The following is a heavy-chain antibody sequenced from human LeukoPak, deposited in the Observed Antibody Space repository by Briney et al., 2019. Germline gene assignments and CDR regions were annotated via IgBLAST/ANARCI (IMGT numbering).Heavy chain of an antibody. CDR1: GFTFSSYE. V-gene: IGHV3-48*03. D-gene: IGHD4-17*01. CDR3: ARDSPSPTGC. CDR2: ISSSGSTI. Sequence: GGSLRLSCAASGFTFSSYEMNWVRQAPGEGLEWVSYISSSGSTIYYADSVKGRFTISRDNAKNSLYLQMNSLRAEDTAVYYCARDSPSPTGCWGQGTLVSVSS. J-gene: IGHJ4*02.